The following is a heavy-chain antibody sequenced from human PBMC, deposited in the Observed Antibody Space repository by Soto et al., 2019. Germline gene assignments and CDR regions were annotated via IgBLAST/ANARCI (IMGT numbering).Heavy chain of an antibody. Sequence: ASVKVSCKASGYTFTSYDINWVRQATGQGLEWMGWMNPNSGNTGYAQKFQGRVTMTRNTSISTAYMELSSLRSEDTAVYYCATNTLSSSVVSDAFDISGQGTMVTVSS. CDR3: ATNTLSSSVVSDAFDI. CDR1: GYTFTSYD. D-gene: IGHD6-6*01. V-gene: IGHV1-8*01. CDR2: MNPNSGNT. J-gene: IGHJ3*02.